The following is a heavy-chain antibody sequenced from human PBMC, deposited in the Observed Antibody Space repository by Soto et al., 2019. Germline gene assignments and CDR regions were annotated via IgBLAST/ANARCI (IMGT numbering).Heavy chain of an antibody. CDR3: ARLPVIYYDSSGYYDRYYFDY. CDR1: GYSFTSYW. Sequence: PXESLRISRKGSGYSFTSYWIGWVRQMPGKGLEWMGIIYPGDSDTRYSPSFQGQVTISADKSISTAYLQWSSLKASDTAMYYCARLPVIYYDSSGYYDRYYFDYWGQGTLVTVSS. CDR2: IYPGDSDT. D-gene: IGHD3-22*01. J-gene: IGHJ4*02. V-gene: IGHV5-51*01.